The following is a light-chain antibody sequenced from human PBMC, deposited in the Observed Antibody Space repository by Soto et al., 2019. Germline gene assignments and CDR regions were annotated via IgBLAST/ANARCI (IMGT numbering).Light chain of an antibody. J-gene: IGLJ2*01. CDR2: EVS. Sequence: QSVLTQPLSASGSPGQSVTISCTGMSSDVGGYNYVSWYQQHPGKAPKLMIYEVSKRPSGVPDRFSGSKSGNTASLTVSGLQAEDEADYYCSSYAGANSVVFGGGTKVTVL. V-gene: IGLV2-8*01. CDR3: SSYAGANSVV. CDR1: SSDVGGYNY.